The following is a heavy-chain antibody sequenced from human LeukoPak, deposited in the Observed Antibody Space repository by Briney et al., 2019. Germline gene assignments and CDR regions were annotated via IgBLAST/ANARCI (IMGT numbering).Heavy chain of an antibody. Sequence: GESLKISCKDSGYSFTSYWIGWVRQMPGKGLEWMGIIYPGDSDTRYSPSFQGQVTISAGKSIRTAYLQWRSLKASDTAMYYCASLITMVRGVSPWEAFDIWGQGTMVTVSS. J-gene: IGHJ3*02. CDR1: GYSFTSYW. CDR2: IYPGDSDT. CDR3: ASLITMVRGVSPWEAFDI. D-gene: IGHD3-10*01. V-gene: IGHV5-51*01.